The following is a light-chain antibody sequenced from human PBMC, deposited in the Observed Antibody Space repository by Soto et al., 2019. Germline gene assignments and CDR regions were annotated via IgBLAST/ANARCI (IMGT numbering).Light chain of an antibody. Sequence: DIRMTQSPSTLSASVRDRVTITCRASQSIGRWLAWYQQKPGKAPKVLIYDASTLKSGVPSRFSGSGSGTDFTLTISRLESDDSAVYYCQHYGSSPGLTFGGGTKVDI. J-gene: IGKJ4*01. CDR3: QHYGSSPGLT. CDR2: DAS. V-gene: IGKV1-5*01. CDR1: QSIGRW.